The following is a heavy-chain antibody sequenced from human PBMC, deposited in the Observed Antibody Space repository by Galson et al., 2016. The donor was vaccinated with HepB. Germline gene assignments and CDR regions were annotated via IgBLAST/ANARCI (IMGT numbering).Heavy chain of an antibody. V-gene: IGHV3-30*18. J-gene: IGHJ4*02. D-gene: IGHD6-19*01. CDR2: IAYAGNEM. CDR3: AKEEHTTGWTYGDF. CDR1: GFTFSDFV. Sequence: SLRLSCAASGFTFSDFVMHWVRQAPGKGLEWVAVIAYAGNEMHYADSVRGRFTLSRDNSKNTLSLQMNSLSAEDTALYYCAKEEHTTGWTYGDFWGQGTPVTVSS.